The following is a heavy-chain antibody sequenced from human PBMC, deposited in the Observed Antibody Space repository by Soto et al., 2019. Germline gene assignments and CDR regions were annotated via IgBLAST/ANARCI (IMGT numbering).Heavy chain of an antibody. CDR1: GGSVSSGSYY. Sequence: QVQLQESGPGLVKPSETLSLTCTVSGGSVSSGSYYWSWIRQPPGKGLEWIGYIYYSGSTNYNPSLKSRVTISVDTSKNQFSLKLSSVTAADTAVYYCARVDGSATGGQGAEYFQHWGQGTLVTVSS. V-gene: IGHV4-61*01. J-gene: IGHJ1*01. CDR3: ARVDGSATGGQGAEYFQH. D-gene: IGHD1-26*01. CDR2: IYYSGST.